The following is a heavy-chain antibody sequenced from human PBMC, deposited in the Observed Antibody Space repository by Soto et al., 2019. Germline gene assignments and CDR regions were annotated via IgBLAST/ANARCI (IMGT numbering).Heavy chain of an antibody. Sequence: GGSLRLSCAASGFTLSSYWMHWVRQAPGKGLVWVSRINSDGSSTNYADSVKGRFTISRDNAKNTLYLQMNSLRAEDTAVYYCARDVIVAGSNWFDPWGQGTLVTVSS. J-gene: IGHJ5*02. CDR3: ARDVIVAGSNWFDP. V-gene: IGHV3-74*01. CDR1: GFTLSSYW. CDR2: INSDGSST. D-gene: IGHD6-19*01.